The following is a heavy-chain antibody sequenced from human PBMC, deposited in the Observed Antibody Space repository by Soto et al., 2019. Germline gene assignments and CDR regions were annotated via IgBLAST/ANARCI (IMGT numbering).Heavy chain of an antibody. V-gene: IGHV3-23*01. CDR2: ISGSGGST. J-gene: IGHJ4*02. D-gene: IGHD2-21*01. CDR3: AKAPRRYSITQNDY. CDR1: GFTFSSLA. Sequence: SLRLSCAASGFTFSSLAMRRVRQAPGKGLEWVSAISGSGGSTYYADSVKGRFTISRDNSKNTLYLQMNSLRAEDTAVYYCAKAPRRYSITQNDYWGRGTLVTVSS.